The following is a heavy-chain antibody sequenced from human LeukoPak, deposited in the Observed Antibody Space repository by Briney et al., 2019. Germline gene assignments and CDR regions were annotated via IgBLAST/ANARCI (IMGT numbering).Heavy chain of an antibody. J-gene: IGHJ4*02. CDR2: IVVGSGNT. V-gene: IGHV1-58*02. CDR3: AAVPGRRGSYFNY. Sequence: RASVKVSCKASGFTFTSSAMQWVRQARGQRLEWIGWIVVGSGNTNYAQKFQERVTITRDMSTSTAYMELSSLRSEDTAVYYCAAVPGRRGSYFNYWGQGTLVTVSS. CDR1: GFTFTSSA. D-gene: IGHD1-26*01.